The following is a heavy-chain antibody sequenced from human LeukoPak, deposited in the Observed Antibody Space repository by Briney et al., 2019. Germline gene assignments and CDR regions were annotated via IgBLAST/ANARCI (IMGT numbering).Heavy chain of an antibody. D-gene: IGHD3-3*01. J-gene: IGHJ4*02. CDR3: ARDLDFWSGYSPFDY. V-gene: IGHV3-7*01. Sequence: GGSLRLSCAASGFAFSSYWMSWVRQAPGKGLEWVANIKQDGSEKYYVDSVKGRFTISRDNAKNSLYLQMNSLRAEDTAVYYCARDLDFWSGYSPFDYWGQGTLVTVSS. CDR1: GFAFSSYW. CDR2: IKQDGSEK.